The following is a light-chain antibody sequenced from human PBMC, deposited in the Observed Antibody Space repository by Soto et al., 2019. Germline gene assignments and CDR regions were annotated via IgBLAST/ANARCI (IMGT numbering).Light chain of an antibody. CDR1: SSDVGGYNY. Sequence: QSVLTQPASVSGSPGQSITISCTGTSSDVGGYNYVSWYQQHPGKAPKLMIYEVSNRPSGVSNRFSGSKSGNTASLTISGLQAEAEADYYCSSYTSSSTLGFGGGTKLTVL. CDR2: EVS. V-gene: IGLV2-14*01. J-gene: IGLJ2*01. CDR3: SSYTSSSTLG.